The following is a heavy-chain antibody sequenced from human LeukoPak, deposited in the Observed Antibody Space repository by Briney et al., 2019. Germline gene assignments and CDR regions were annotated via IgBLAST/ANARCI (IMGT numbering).Heavy chain of an antibody. CDR3: AKEGAYPIVTYDS. V-gene: IGHV3-7*01. J-gene: IGHJ5*01. D-gene: IGHD4-11*01. CDR1: GFTFSDYW. CDR2: IKQDGSEK. Sequence: PGGSLRLSCAASGFTFSDYWMNWLRQAPGKGLEWVANIKQDGSEKYYVDSVKGRFTTSRDNAKNSLYLQMNSLRAEDTAVYYCAKEGAYPIVTYDSWGQGTLVTVSS.